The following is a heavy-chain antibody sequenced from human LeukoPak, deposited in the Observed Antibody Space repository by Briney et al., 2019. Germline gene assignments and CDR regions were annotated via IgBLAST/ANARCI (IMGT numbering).Heavy chain of an antibody. Sequence: ASVKVSCKASGYTFTSYGISWVRQAPGQGLEWMGWISAYNGNTNYAQKLQGRVTMTTATSTSTAYMELKSLRSDDTAVYYCARGVRRYYYYYYMDVWGKGTTVTISS. V-gene: IGHV1-18*01. CDR3: ARGVRRYYYYYYMDV. CDR2: ISAYNGNT. CDR1: GYTFTSYG. J-gene: IGHJ6*03. D-gene: IGHD2-8*01.